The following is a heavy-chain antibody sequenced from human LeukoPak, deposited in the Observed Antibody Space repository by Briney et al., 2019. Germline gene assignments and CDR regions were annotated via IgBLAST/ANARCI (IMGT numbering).Heavy chain of an antibody. J-gene: IGHJ6*04. CDR1: GFTVSSNY. Sequence: GGSLRLSCAASGFTVSSNYMSWVRQAPGKGLEWVSVIYSGGSTYYADSVKGRFTISRDNSKNTLYLQMNSLRAEDTAVYYCASRLSYNFLGYYYYGMGVWGKGTTVTVSS. CDR3: ASRLSYNFLGYYYYGMGV. CDR2: IYSGGST. D-gene: IGHD5-24*01. V-gene: IGHV3-53*01.